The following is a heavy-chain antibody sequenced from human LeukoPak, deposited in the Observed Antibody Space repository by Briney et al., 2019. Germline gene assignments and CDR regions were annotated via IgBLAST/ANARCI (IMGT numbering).Heavy chain of an antibody. D-gene: IGHD2-2*02. CDR3: AKGSYCSSTSCYTGAFDI. J-gene: IGHJ3*02. CDR1: GFTFSSYA. Sequence: GGSLRLSCAASGFTFSSYAMSWVRQAPGKGLEWVSAISGSGGSTYYADSVKGRFTISRDNSKNTLYLQMNSLRAEDTAVYYCAKGSYCSSTSCYTGAFDIWGQGTMVAVSS. V-gene: IGHV3-23*01. CDR2: ISGSGGST.